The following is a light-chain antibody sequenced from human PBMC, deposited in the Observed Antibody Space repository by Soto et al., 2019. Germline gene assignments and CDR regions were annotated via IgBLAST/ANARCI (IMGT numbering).Light chain of an antibody. CDR1: QSISAW. V-gene: IGKV1-5*01. CDR3: QQYNTYST. J-gene: IGKJ2*01. Sequence: DIQMTQSPSTLSASVGDRVTIACRASQSISAWLAWYQQKPGQAPKLLIFDASTLAGGVPSRFSGSGSGTEFTRTISSLQPEDFATYYCQQYNTYSTFGQGTKLEIK. CDR2: DAS.